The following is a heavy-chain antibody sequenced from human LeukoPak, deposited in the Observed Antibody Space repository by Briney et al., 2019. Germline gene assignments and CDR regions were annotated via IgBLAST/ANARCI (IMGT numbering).Heavy chain of an antibody. CDR3: ARTRAYYDFQAWAFDI. D-gene: IGHD3-3*01. J-gene: IGHJ3*02. CDR2: LDWDDDK. Sequence: SGPALVKPTQTHTQTSTFSGFSPATGGMRVRWIRHPQGRAREGFASLDWDDDKFYSTSLKTRLTISKDTSKNQVVLTMTNMDPVDTATYYCARTRAYYDFQAWAFDIWGQGTMVTVSS. V-gene: IGHV2-70*04. CDR1: GFSPATGGMR.